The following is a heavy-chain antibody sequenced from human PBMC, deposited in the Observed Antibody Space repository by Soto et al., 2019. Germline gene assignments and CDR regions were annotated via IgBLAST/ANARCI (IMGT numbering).Heavy chain of an antibody. CDR3: ARDLRYYDPTNLDYYYYGMDV. D-gene: IGHD3-22*01. V-gene: IGHV3-30-3*01. J-gene: IGHJ6*02. CDR2: ISYDGSNK. Sequence: QVQLVESGGGVVQPGRSLRLSCAASGFTFSSYAMHWVRQAPGKGLEWVAVISYDGSNKYYADSVKGRFTISRDNSKNTQKMQMNSLRAEDTAVYYCARDLRYYDPTNLDYYYYGMDVWGQGTTVTVSS. CDR1: GFTFSSYA.